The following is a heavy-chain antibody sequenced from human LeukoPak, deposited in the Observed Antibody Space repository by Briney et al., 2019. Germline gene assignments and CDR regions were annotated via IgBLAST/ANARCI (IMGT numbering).Heavy chain of an antibody. J-gene: IGHJ4*02. CDR1: GYTLTELS. CDR2: FDPEDGET. CDR3: ATGRYSYGIPFDY. Sequence: ASVKVSCXVSGYTLTELSMHWVRQAPGKGLEWMGGFDPEDGETIYAQMFQGRVTMTEDTSTDTAYMELSSLRSEDTAVYYCATGRYSYGIPFDYWGQGTLVTVSS. D-gene: IGHD5-18*01. V-gene: IGHV1-24*01.